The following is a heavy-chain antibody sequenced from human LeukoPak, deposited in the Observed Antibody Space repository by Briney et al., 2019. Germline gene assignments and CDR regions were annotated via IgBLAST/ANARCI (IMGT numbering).Heavy chain of an antibody. V-gene: IGHV1-69*01. J-gene: IGHJ4*02. D-gene: IGHD3-10*01. CDR2: IIPIFGTA. CDR3: ARGGNPGSYYNGEY. CDR1: GGTFSSYA. Sequence: ASVKVSCKASGGTFSSYAISWVRQAPGQGLEWMGGIIPIFGTANYAQKFQSRVTITADESTSTAYMELSSLRSEDTAVYYCARGGNPGSYYNGEYWGQGTLVTVSS.